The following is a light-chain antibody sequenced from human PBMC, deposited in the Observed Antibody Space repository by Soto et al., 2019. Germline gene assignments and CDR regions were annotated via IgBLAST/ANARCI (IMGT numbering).Light chain of an antibody. CDR1: QDISSW. J-gene: IGKJ3*01. CDR2: AAS. CDR3: QQANSFPPT. Sequence: DIQMTQSPSSVSASVGDRVTITCRASQDISSWLAWYQQKPGTAPKLLIYAASRLHSGVPSRFSGSGSGTDFTLIISSLQPEDSATYYCQQANSFPPTFGPGTKVEIK. V-gene: IGKV1-12*01.